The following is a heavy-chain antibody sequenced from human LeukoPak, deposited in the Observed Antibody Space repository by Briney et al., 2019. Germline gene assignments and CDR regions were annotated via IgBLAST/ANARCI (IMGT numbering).Heavy chain of an antibody. CDR2: MNPNSGNT. CDR3: ARRPPFRLTMVRAYDY. CDR1: GYTFTSYD. J-gene: IGHJ4*02. D-gene: IGHD3-10*01. Sequence: ASVKVSCKASGYTFTSYDINWVRQATGQGLEWMGWMNPNSGNTGYAQKSQGRVTMTRNTSISTAYMELSSLRSEDTAVYYCARRPPFRLTMVRAYDYWGQGTLFTVSS. V-gene: IGHV1-8*01.